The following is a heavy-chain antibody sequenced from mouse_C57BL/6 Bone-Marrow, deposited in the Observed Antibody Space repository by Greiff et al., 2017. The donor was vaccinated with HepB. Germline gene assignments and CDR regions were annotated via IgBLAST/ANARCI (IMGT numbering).Heavy chain of an antibody. J-gene: IGHJ3*01. CDR1: GFTFSSYA. CDR3: TPMVWDAY. D-gene: IGHD2-3*01. V-gene: IGHV5-4*03. Sequence: EVMLVESGGGLVKPGGSLKLSCAASGFTFSSYAMSWVRQTPEKRLEWVATISDGGSYTYYPDNVKGRFTISRDNAKNNLYLQMSHLKSEDTAMYYCTPMVWDAYWGQGTLVTVSA. CDR2: ISDGGSYT.